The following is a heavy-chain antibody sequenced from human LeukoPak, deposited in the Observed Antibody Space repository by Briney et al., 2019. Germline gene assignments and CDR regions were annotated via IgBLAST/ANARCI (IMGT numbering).Heavy chain of an antibody. CDR1: GDSISSSSYY. J-gene: IGHJ1*01. V-gene: IGHV4-39*01. Sequence: SETLSLTCTVSGDSISSSSYYWDWIRQPPGKRLEWIGSIYYSGSTYYNPSLKSRVTISVDTSKNQFSLKLSSVTAADTAVYYCASKNYDFWSGPAGVQHWGQGTLVTVSS. CDR2: IYYSGST. CDR3: ASKNYDFWSGPAGVQH. D-gene: IGHD3-3*01.